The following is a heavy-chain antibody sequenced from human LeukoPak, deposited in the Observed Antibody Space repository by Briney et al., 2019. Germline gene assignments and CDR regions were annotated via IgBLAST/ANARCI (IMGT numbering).Heavy chain of an antibody. J-gene: IGHJ4*02. CDR3: ARDPPDSSGYLTDY. CDR1: GGTFTSYT. CDR2: IIPILGIA. V-gene: IGHV1-69*04. Sequence: SVKVSCKASGGTFTSYTISWVRQAPGQGLEWMGRIIPILGIANYAQKFQGRVTITADKSTSTAYMELSSLRSEDTAVYYCARDPPDSSGYLTDYWGQGTLVTVSS. D-gene: IGHD3-22*01.